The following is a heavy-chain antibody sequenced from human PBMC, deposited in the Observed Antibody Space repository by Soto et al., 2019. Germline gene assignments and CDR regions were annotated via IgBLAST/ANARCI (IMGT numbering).Heavy chain of an antibody. CDR1: GYTFTSYY. D-gene: IGHD2-2*02. V-gene: IGHV1-46*01. Sequence: ASVKVSCKASGYTFTSYYMHWVRQAPGQGLEWMGIINPSGGSTSYAQKFQGRVTMTRDTSTSTVYMELSSLRSEDTAVYYCARYIVVVPAAIPEYFDYWGQGTLVTVSS. CDR3: ARYIVVVPAAIPEYFDY. CDR2: INPSGGST. J-gene: IGHJ4*02.